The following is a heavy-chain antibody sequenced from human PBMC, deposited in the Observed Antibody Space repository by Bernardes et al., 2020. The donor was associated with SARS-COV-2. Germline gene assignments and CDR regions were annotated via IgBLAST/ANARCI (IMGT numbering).Heavy chain of an antibody. Sequence: TLSLTCTVSGGSISSGDYYWSWIRQPPGKGLEWIGYIYYSGSSYYNPSLKSRLTMSVDTSKNQFSLKLSSVTAADTGVYYCAREFREVMAHFDYWGQGTLVTVSS. CDR1: GGSISSGDYY. V-gene: IGHV4-30-4*01. CDR2: IYYSGSS. J-gene: IGHJ4*02. D-gene: IGHD3-16*01. CDR3: AREFREVMAHFDY.